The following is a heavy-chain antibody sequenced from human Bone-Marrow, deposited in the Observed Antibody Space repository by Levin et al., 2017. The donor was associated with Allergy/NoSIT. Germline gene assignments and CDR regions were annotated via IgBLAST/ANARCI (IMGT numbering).Heavy chain of an antibody. Sequence: GGSLRLSCEASGFTFSSHTMNWVRQAPGKGLEWVSFIRSSNGNVYYADSVRGRFTISRDNAKNSLYLEMHSLRADDTGVYYRARTNSRDGYNYFFDSWGQGILVTVSS. J-gene: IGHJ4*02. D-gene: IGHD5-24*01. CDR3: ARTNSRDGYNYFFDS. V-gene: IGHV3-21*01. CDR1: GFTFSSHT. CDR2: IRSSNGNV.